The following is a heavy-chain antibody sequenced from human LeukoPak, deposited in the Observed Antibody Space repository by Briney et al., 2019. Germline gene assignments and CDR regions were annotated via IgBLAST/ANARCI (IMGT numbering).Heavy chain of an antibody. D-gene: IGHD3-16*02. CDR1: GGSISSGSYY. V-gene: IGHV4-61*02. Sequence: SETLSLTCTVSGGSISSGSYYWSWIRQPAGKGLEWIGRIYTSGSTNYNPSLKSRLTISVDTSKNQFSLKLSSVTAADTAVYYCARGQYDYVWGSYRPFGYYFDYWGQGTLVTVSS. CDR3: ARGQYDYVWGSYRPFGYYFDY. J-gene: IGHJ4*02. CDR2: IYTSGST.